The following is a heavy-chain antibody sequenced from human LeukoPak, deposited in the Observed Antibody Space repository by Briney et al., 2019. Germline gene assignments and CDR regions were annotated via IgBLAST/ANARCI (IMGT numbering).Heavy chain of an antibody. CDR3: ARGAVGGNSAYYYYMDV. CDR2: INPSGGST. CDR1: GYTFTSYY. D-gene: IGHD4-23*01. V-gene: IGHV1-46*03. J-gene: IGHJ6*03. Sequence: ASVKVSCKASGYTFTSYYMHWVRQAPGQELEWMGIINPSGGSTSYAQKFQGRVTMTRDTSTSTVYMELSSLRSEDTAVYYCARGAVGGNSAYYYYMDVWGKGTTVTVSS.